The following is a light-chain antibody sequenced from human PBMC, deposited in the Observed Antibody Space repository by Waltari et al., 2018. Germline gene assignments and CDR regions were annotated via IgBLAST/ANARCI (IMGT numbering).Light chain of an antibody. J-gene: IGLJ2*01. CDR2: GVN. Sequence: QSVLTQPPSVSGAPGQRVTISCTGSWSNIGAGYAVPWYQQLPGKAPKPLVYGVNTRPPGVPDRFFGSKSGTSASLAIPGLQPEDEADYYCQSYDTSLGVVFGGGTKLTVL. V-gene: IGLV1-40*01. CDR1: WSNIGAGYA. CDR3: QSYDTSLGVV.